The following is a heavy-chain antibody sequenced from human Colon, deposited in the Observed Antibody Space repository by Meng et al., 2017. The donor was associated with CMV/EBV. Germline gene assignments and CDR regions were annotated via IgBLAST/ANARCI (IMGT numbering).Heavy chain of an antibody. CDR2: IRSKANSYAT. J-gene: IGHJ6*02. Sequence: GESLKISCAASGFTFSGSAMHWVRQASGKGLEWVGRIRSKANSYATAYAASVKGRFTISRDDSKNTAYLQMNSLKTEDTAVYYCTRLPHESYSSSVKGAGGYGMDVWGQGTTVTVSS. V-gene: IGHV3-73*01. CDR3: TRLPHESYSSSVKGAGGYGMDV. D-gene: IGHD6-6*01. CDR1: GFTFSGSA.